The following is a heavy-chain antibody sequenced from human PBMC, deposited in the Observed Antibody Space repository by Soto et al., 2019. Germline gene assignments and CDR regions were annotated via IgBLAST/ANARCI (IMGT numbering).Heavy chain of an antibody. Sequence: SETLSLTCTVSGGSISSGGYYWSWIRQHPGKGLEWIGYIYYSGSTYYNPSLKSRVTISVDTSKNQFSLKLSSVTAADTAVYYCARVKIPMVRGATINWFDPGGQGTLVTVSS. J-gene: IGHJ5*02. V-gene: IGHV4-31*03. CDR2: IYYSGST. D-gene: IGHD3-10*01. CDR3: ARVKIPMVRGATINWFDP. CDR1: GGSISSGGYY.